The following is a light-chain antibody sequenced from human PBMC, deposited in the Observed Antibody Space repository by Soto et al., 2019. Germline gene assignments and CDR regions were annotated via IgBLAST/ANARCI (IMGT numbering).Light chain of an antibody. J-gene: IGKJ1*01. Sequence: DIQVTQSPSTLSASVGDRVTITCRASQSVSTWLAWYQQKPGKAPTLLIYRASTLESGVPVRFSGSGSATEFSLTISSLQPDDFGSYYCQQYSRYPWTFGQGTKVEIK. CDR3: QQYSRYPWT. CDR1: QSVSTW. V-gene: IGKV1-5*03. CDR2: RAS.